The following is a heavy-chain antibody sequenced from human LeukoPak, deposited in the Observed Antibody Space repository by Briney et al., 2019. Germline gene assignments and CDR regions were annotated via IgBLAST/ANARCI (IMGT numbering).Heavy chain of an antibody. CDR1: GFTVSSNY. CDR2: ISSSGNSI. J-gene: IGHJ4*02. V-gene: IGHV3-11*04. Sequence: GGSLRLSCAASGFTVSSNYMSWVRQAPGKGLEWVSYISSSGNSIYYADSVMGRFTISRDNAKNSLYLQMNSLRGEDTAVYYCARDGTVAGDFDYWGQGTLVTVSS. D-gene: IGHD6-19*01. CDR3: ARDGTVAGDFDY.